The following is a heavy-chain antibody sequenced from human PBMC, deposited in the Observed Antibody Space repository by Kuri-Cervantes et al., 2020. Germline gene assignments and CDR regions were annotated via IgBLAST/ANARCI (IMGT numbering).Heavy chain of an antibody. J-gene: IGHJ5*02. V-gene: IGHV3-74*01. CDR1: GFTFNDYW. Sequence: GESLKISCAVSGFTFNDYWMHWVRQAPGEGLVWVSRINGDGTSISYADSVKGRFTISRDNAMNTLFLQMINLKSEDTALYYCASGRRLGDSSSLGSWGQGSLVTVSS. CDR2: INGDGTSI. CDR3: ASGRRLGDSSSLGS. D-gene: IGHD6-13*01.